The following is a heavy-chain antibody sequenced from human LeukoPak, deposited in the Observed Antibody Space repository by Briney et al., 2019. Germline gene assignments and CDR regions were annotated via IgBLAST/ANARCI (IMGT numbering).Heavy chain of an antibody. Sequence: SSETLSLTCTVSGGSISSYYWSWIRQPPGKGLEWIGDIYYSGSTNYNPSLKSRVTISVDTSKNQSSLKLSSVTAADTAVYYCPRDISWVDRSSGYYYNWFDPWGQGTLVTVSS. D-gene: IGHD3-22*01. CDR1: GGSISSYY. V-gene: IGHV4-59*01. CDR3: PRDISWVDRSSGYYYNWFDP. CDR2: IYYSGST. J-gene: IGHJ5*02.